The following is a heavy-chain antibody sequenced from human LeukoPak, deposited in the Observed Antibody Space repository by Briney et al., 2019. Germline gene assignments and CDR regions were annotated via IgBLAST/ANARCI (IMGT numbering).Heavy chain of an antibody. V-gene: IGHV1-46*01. CDR2: INPSGGNT. D-gene: IGHD3-22*01. CDR1: GYTFTGYY. J-gene: IGHJ3*02. Sequence: ASVKVSCKASGYTFTGYYMHWVRQAPGQGLEWMGIINPSGGNTNYAQKFQERVTITRDMSTSTAYMELSSLRSEDTAVYYCAAVVYYDSSGYYPGLDAFDIWGQGTMVTVSS. CDR3: AAVVYYDSSGYYPGLDAFDI.